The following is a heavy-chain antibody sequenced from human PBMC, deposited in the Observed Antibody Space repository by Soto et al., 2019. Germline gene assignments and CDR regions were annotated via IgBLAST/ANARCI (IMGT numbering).Heavy chain of an antibody. CDR1: GGSISSGGYY. CDR2: IYYSGST. CDR3: ARLYGSGSYYNYWYFDL. V-gene: IGHV4-31*03. Sequence: QVQLQELGPGLVKPSQTLSLTCTVSGGSISSGGYYWSWIRQHPGKGLEWIGYIYYSGSTYYNPSLKSRVTISVDTSKNQFSLKLSSVTAADTAVYYCARLYGSGSYYNYWYFDLWGRGTLVTVSS. J-gene: IGHJ2*01. D-gene: IGHD3-10*01.